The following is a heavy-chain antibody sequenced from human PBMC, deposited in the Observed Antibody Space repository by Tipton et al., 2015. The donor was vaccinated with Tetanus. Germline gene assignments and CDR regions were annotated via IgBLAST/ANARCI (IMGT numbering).Heavy chain of an antibody. Sequence: SLRLSCAASGFRFNSYAMSWVRQAPGKGLEWVSGILAGGGSTYYADSVKGRFTMSRDNSQDTGSLQMNNLRADDTAVYYCAKAWGAVVTLDYWGQGTLVTVSS. CDR3: AKAWGAVVTLDY. D-gene: IGHD3-22*01. CDR1: GFRFNSYA. V-gene: IGHV3-23*01. J-gene: IGHJ4*02. CDR2: ILAGGGST.